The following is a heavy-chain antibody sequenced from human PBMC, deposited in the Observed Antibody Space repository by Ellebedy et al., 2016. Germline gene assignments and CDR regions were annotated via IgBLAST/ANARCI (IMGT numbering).Heavy chain of an antibody. CDR2: IRKKAGNYAT. J-gene: IGHJ4*02. V-gene: IGHV3-73*01. CDR1: GFIFSDSD. Sequence: GGSLRLXXAASGFIFSDSDMHWVRQASGKGLEWVGRIRKKAGNYATVYAASVKGRFTISRDDSTNTAFLQMNTLKTEDTAMYYCTIWTNWGQGALVTVAS. D-gene: IGHD3/OR15-3a*01. CDR3: TIWTN.